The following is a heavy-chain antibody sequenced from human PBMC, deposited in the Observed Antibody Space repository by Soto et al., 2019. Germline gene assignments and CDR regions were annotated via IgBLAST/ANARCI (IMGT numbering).Heavy chain of an antibody. CDR2: IYYSGST. Sequence: SETLSLTCTVSGGSISSSSYYWGWIRQPPGKGLEWIGSIYYSGSTYYNPSLKSRVTISVDTSKNQFSLKLSSVTAADTAVYYCASPMVRGVIMDPIDYWGQGTLVTVSS. CDR3: ASPMVRGVIMDPIDY. V-gene: IGHV4-39*01. D-gene: IGHD3-10*01. J-gene: IGHJ4*02. CDR1: GGSISSSSYY.